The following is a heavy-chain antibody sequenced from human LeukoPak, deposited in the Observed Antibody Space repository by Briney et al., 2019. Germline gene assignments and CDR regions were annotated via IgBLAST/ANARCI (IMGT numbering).Heavy chain of an antibody. Sequence: PGRSLRLSCAASGFTFSSYSMNWVRQAPGKGLEWVSSISSSSSYIYYADSVKGRFTISRDNAKNSLYLQMNSLRAEDTAVYYCARDPHFRRYDWSRQYYFDYWGQGTLVTVSS. D-gene: IGHD3-9*01. CDR2: ISSSSSYI. V-gene: IGHV3-21*01. CDR1: GFTFSSYS. CDR3: ARDPHFRRYDWSRQYYFDY. J-gene: IGHJ4*02.